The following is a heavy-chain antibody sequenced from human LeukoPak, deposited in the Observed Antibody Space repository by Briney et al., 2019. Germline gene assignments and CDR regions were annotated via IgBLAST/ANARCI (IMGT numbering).Heavy chain of an antibody. V-gene: IGHV1-18*01. Sequence: GASVKVSCKASGYTFTSFGINWVRQAPGQGLEWMGWISPYNGNIKYAQKFQGRVTMTTDTSTSTAYMELRSLRSDDTAVYYCAKNTGYTSSFPLDYWGQGILVTVSS. CDR1: GYTFTSFG. CDR2: ISPYNGNI. CDR3: AKNTGYTSSFPLDY. J-gene: IGHJ4*02. D-gene: IGHD6-13*01.